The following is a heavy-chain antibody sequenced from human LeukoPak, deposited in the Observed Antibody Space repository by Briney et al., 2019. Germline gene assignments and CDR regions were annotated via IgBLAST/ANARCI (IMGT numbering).Heavy chain of an antibody. V-gene: IGHV3-48*02. Sequence: PGGSLRLSCAASGFTFSSYSMNWVRQAPGKGLEWVSYISSSSSTIYYADSVKGRFTISRDNAKNSLYLQMNSLRDEDTAVYYCARAGDYYDRRDFDYWGQGTLVTVSS. CDR2: ISSSSSTI. D-gene: IGHD3-22*01. CDR3: ARAGDYYDRRDFDY. J-gene: IGHJ4*02. CDR1: GFTFSSYS.